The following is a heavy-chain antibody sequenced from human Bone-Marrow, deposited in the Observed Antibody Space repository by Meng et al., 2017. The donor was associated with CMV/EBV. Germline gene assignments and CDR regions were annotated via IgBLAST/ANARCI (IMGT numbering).Heavy chain of an antibody. CDR1: GYTFSGYY. D-gene: IGHD3-22*01. V-gene: IGHV1-2*02. CDR3: ARIYYYDGSGYYPFDY. Sequence: ASVKVSCKASGYTFSGYYMHWVRQAPGQGLEWMGWINPNSGDTNYAQKFQGRVTMTRDTSISTAYMELTRLKSDDTAVYYCARIYYYDGSGYYPFDYWGQGTLATVSS. CDR2: INPNSGDT. J-gene: IGHJ4*02.